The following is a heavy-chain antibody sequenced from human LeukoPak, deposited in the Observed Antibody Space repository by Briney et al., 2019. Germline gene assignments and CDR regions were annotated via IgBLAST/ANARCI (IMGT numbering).Heavy chain of an antibody. D-gene: IGHD3-16*01. J-gene: IGHJ4*02. Sequence: SETLSLTCTVSGGSISSGGYYWSWIRQHPGDGLEWIGNIYYSGSTYYNPSLKSRVTISIDTSKNQFSLKLSSVTAADTAVYYCARAGGFFSPFGYWGQGTLVTVSS. CDR2: IYYSGST. CDR1: GGSISSGGYY. CDR3: ARAGGFFSPFGY. V-gene: IGHV4-31*03.